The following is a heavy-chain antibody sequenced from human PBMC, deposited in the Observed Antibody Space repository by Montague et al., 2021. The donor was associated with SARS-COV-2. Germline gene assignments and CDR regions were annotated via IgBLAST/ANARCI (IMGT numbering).Heavy chain of an antibody. J-gene: IGHJ6*02. CDR1: GGSISSSSYY. Sequence: SEILSLTCTVSGGSISSSSYYWGWIRQPPGKGLEWIGSIYYSGSTYYXXXLKSRVTISVDTSKNQFSLKLSSVTAADTAVYYCARVRRQQLVRLSGMDVWGQGTTVTVSS. CDR2: IYYSGST. V-gene: IGHV4-39*07. CDR3: ARVRRQQLVRLSGMDV. D-gene: IGHD6-13*01.